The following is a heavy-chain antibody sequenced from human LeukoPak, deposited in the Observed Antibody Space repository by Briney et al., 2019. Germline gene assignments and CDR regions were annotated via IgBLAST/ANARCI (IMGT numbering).Heavy chain of an antibody. CDR1: GFTFSSYS. Sequence: GGALRLSCAASGFTFSSYSMNWVRQAPGKGLEWVSSISSSSSCIYYADSVKGRFTISRDNAKNSLYLQMNSLRAEDTAVYYCARGVNYYYYGMDVWGQGTTVTVSS. CDR2: ISSSSSCI. J-gene: IGHJ6*02. CDR3: ARGVNYYYYGMDV. V-gene: IGHV3-21*01. D-gene: IGHD3-3*01.